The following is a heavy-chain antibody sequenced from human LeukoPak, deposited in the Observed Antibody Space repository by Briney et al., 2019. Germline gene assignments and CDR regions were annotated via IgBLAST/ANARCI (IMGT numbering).Heavy chain of an antibody. CDR3: ARDRLPSRYNGLDV. D-gene: IGHD2-2*01. CDR1: GGSISSYY. V-gene: IGHV4-4*07. Sequence: SQTLSLTCTVSGGSISSYYWSWIRQPAGKGLEWIGRIHTSGSTNYNPSLKSRVTISVDTSKNHFSLRLTSVTAADTAVYFCARDRLPSRYNGLDVWGQGTTVTVSS. CDR2: IHTSGST. J-gene: IGHJ6*02.